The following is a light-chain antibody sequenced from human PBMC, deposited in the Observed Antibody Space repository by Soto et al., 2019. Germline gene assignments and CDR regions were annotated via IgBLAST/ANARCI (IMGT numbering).Light chain of an antibody. J-gene: IGKJ3*01. V-gene: IGKV3-15*01. CDR2: GAS. CDR1: QSIRTN. Sequence: EIVLTQSPATLSVSAGGTVTLSCRASQSIRTNVAWYQQIPGQAPRLLVYGASTRATGVPARFSGSGSGIEFTLTISSLQSEDSAFYYCHQYFNWPLTLTFGPGTKVQIK. CDR3: HQYFNWPLTLT.